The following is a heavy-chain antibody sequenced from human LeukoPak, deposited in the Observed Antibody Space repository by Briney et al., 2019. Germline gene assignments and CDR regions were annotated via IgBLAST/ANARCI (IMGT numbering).Heavy chain of an antibody. V-gene: IGHV3-11*01. CDR2: ISSSGSTI. CDR1: GFTLSDYY. J-gene: IGHJ4*02. CDR3: ACSYDFWSGPDY. Sequence: GGSLRLSCAASGFTLSDYYMSWIRQAPGKGLEWVSYISSSGSTIYYADSVKGRFTISRDNAKNSLYLQMNSLRAEDTAVYYCACSYDFWSGPDYWGQGTLVTVSS. D-gene: IGHD3-3*01.